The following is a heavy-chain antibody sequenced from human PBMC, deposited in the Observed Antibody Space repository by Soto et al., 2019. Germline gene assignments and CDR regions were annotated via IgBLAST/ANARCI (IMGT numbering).Heavy chain of an antibody. CDR1: GYTFTSYG. CDR2: ISGYNGQA. Sequence: ASVKVSCKASGYTFTSYGISWVRQAPGQGLEWMGWISGYNGQASYAVKFQGRVTMSTDTSKSTAYMELRSLRSDDTAIYYCARDPHEFWTSYWFDPWGQGTPVTVSS. CDR3: ARDPHEFWTSYWFDP. V-gene: IGHV1-18*01. J-gene: IGHJ5*02. D-gene: IGHD3-3*01.